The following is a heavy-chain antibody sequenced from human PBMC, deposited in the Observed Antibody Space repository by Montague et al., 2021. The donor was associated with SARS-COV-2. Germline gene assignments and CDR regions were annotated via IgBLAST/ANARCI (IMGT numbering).Heavy chain of an antibody. V-gene: IGHV4-4*09. CDR3: ARRGYYDSAGYHWHLDL. D-gene: IGHD3-22*01. CDR2: ISSNGKT. Sequence: SETLSLTCTVSGGSINDHYRSWIRQSPGKGLEWIGYISSNGKTNYNPSLKSRVTLSADASRNEFSLKLDSVTAADTAVYFCARRGYYDSAGYHWHLDLWGRRMLVTVS. CDR1: GGSINDHY. J-gene: IGHJ2*01.